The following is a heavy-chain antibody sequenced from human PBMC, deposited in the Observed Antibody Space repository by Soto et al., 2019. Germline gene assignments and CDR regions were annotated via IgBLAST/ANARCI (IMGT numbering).Heavy chain of an antibody. D-gene: IGHD6-13*01. Sequence: GGSLRLSCAASGFTFSSYSMNWVRQAPGKGLEWVSSISSSSSYIYYADSVKGRFTISRDNAKNSLYLQMNSLRAEDTAVYYCARDREAAAGSFHWFDPWGQGTLVTVSS. CDR2: ISSSSSYI. J-gene: IGHJ5*02. CDR3: ARDREAAAGSFHWFDP. CDR1: GFTFSSYS. V-gene: IGHV3-21*01.